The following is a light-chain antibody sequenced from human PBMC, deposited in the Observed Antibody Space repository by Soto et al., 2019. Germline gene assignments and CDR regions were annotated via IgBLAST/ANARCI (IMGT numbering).Light chain of an antibody. Sequence: AIQWTKSPSALSASVGDRVTITCRASQGISSALAWYQQKPGKAPKLLIYDASSLESGVPSRFSGSGSGTDFTLTISSLQPEDFATYYCQPFNNFSALTFGGGTKVDIK. V-gene: IGKV1D-13*01. CDR1: QGISSA. CDR2: DAS. J-gene: IGKJ4*01. CDR3: QPFNNFSALT.